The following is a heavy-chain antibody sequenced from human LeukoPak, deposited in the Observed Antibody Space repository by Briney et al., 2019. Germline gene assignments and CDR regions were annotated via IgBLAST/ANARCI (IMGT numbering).Heavy chain of an antibody. Sequence: GESLRISCKTSGYSFTSYYIAWVRQMPGKGLEWIGRIDPNDSYTTYKPSFQGHVTISADESVTTAYLQWSSLKASDTAMYYCARGVGGSYYFDYWGQGTLVTVSS. CDR1: GYSFTSYY. J-gene: IGHJ4*02. CDR3: ARGVGGSYYFDY. V-gene: IGHV5-10-1*01. CDR2: IDPNDSYT. D-gene: IGHD1-26*01.